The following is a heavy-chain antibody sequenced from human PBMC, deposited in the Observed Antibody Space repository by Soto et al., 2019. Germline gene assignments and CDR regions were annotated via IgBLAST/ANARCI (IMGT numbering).Heavy chain of an antibody. CDR1: GYTFSAYY. V-gene: IGHV1-18*04. CDR3: ARVGYCSSTSCYHATFYYYGMDV. J-gene: IGHJ6*02. Sequence: QVHLVQSGAEVKKPGASVKVSCKASGYTFSAYYMHWVRQAPGQGLEWMGWISAYNGNTNYAQKLQGRVTMTTDTSTSTAYMELRSLRSDDTAVYYCARVGYCSSTSCYHATFYYYGMDVWGQGTTVTVSS. CDR2: ISAYNGNT. D-gene: IGHD2-2*01.